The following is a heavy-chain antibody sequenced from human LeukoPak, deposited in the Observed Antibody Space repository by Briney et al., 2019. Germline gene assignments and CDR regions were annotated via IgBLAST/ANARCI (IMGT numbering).Heavy chain of an antibody. D-gene: IGHD3-10*01. CDR3: AHVAIYYYGVAAFDI. CDR1: GVSLSTRGGD. J-gene: IGHJ3*02. Sequence: GPTLVKPTHTLTLTCTFSGVSLSTRGGDVGWIRQPPGKALDWLALSYWDDDKHYIPSLKSRLTITKDTSNNQVVLTMTNTPAIDTVPYLCAHVAIYYYGVAAFDIWGLGTMVTVSS. V-gene: IGHV2-5*02. CDR2: SYWDDDK.